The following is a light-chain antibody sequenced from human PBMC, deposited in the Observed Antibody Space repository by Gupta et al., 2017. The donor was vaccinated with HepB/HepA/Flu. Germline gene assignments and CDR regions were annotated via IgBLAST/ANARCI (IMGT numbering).Light chain of an antibody. V-gene: IGKV4-1*01. CDR2: WAS. CDR3: QQYYTTPS. J-gene: IGKJ4*01. CDR1: QAILYTSNNKYC. Sequence: DIVLTQSPDSVAVSLGERAIINCKSSQAILYTSNNKYCLAWYQQKPGQSPKLLLYWASNRESGVPDRFSGSASGTDFTLTSSSLQDEDVAVYYRQQYYTTPSFGGGTKVEIK.